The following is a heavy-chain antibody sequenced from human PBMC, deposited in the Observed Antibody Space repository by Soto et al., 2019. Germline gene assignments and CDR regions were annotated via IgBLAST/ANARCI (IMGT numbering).Heavy chain of an antibody. J-gene: IGHJ4*02. CDR3: ATSIPSSKRSGFDS. Sequence: EVQLVESGGGLVQPGGSLRLSCAASGFSFSDHYMDWVRQAPGKGLEWVGRTRNKAYSYTTEYAASLRARFTISRDDSKDSQYLQMNSLKTEDTAVYYCATSIPSSKRSGFDSWGQGTLVTVSS. CDR1: GFSFSDHY. D-gene: IGHD6-13*01. V-gene: IGHV3-72*01. CDR2: TRNKAYSYTT.